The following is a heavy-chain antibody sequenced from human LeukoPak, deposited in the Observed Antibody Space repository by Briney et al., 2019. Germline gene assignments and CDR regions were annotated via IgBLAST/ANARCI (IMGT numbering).Heavy chain of an antibody. CDR3: ATESYDILTGYYTADY. D-gene: IGHD3-9*01. CDR1: GFTFSSYG. J-gene: IGHJ4*02. Sequence: GRSLRLSCAASGFTFSSYGMHWVRQAPGKGLEWMGGFDPEDGETIYAQKFQGRVTMTEDTSTDTAYMELSSLRSEDTAVYYCATESYDILTGYYTADYWGQGTLVTVSS. CDR2: FDPEDGET. V-gene: IGHV1-24*01.